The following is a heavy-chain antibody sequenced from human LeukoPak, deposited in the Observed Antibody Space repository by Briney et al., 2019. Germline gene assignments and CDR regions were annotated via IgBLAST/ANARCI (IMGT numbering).Heavy chain of an antibody. Sequence: SETLSLTCTVSGGSISSYYWSWIRQPPGKGLEWIGYIYYSGSTNYNPSLKSRVTMSVDTSKNQFSLKLSSVTAADTAVYYCARGYSSGWYVDYYYYGMDVWGQGTTVTVSS. V-gene: IGHV4-59*01. CDR1: GGSISSYY. CDR3: ARGYSSGWYVDYYYYGMDV. D-gene: IGHD6-19*01. CDR2: IYYSGST. J-gene: IGHJ6*02.